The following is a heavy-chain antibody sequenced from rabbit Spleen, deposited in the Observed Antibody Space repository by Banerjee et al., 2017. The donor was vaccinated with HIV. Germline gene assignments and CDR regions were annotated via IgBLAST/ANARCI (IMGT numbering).Heavy chain of an antibody. Sequence: QSLEESGGDLVKPGASLTLTCTASGFSFIAGYYMCWVRQAPGKGLEWIACIHAAGVKNIYYANWAKGRFTVSKSTSTTVTLQMTSLTAADAASYFCARFYAGYGDFGYAKMWGPGTLVTVS. CDR2: IHAAGVKNI. CDR1: GFSFIAGYY. D-gene: IGHD7-1*01. CDR3: ARFYAGYGDFGYAKM. J-gene: IGHJ4*01. V-gene: IGHV1S40*01.